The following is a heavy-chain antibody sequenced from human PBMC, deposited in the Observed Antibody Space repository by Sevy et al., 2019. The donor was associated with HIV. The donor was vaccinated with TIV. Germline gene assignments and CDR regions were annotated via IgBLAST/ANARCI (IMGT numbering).Heavy chain of an antibody. CDR3: AKDTAAAGTRDYYYYYGMDV. CDR2: ISYDGSNK. V-gene: IGHV3-30*18. CDR1: GFTFSSYG. D-gene: IGHD6-13*01. Sequence: GGSLRLSCAASGFTFSSYGMHWVRQAPGKGLEWVAVISYDGSNKYYADFVKGRFTISRDNSKNTLYLQMNSLRAEDTAVYYCAKDTAAAGTRDYYYYYGMDVWGQWTTVTVSS. J-gene: IGHJ6*02.